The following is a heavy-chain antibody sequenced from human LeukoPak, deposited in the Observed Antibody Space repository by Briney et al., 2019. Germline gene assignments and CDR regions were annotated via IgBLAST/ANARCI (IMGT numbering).Heavy chain of an antibody. D-gene: IGHD3-22*01. Sequence: SETLSLTCAVYGGSFSGYYWSWIRQPPGKGLEWIGEINHSGSTNYNPSLKSRVTISVDTSKNQFSLKLSSVTAADTAVYYCARAPYDSSGYYPGYWGQGTLVTVSS. CDR1: GGSFSGYY. CDR2: INHSGST. CDR3: ARAPYDSSGYYPGY. V-gene: IGHV4-34*01. J-gene: IGHJ4*02.